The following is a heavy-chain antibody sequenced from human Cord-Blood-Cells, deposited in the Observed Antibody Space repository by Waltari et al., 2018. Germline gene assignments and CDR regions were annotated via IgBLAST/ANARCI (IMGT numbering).Heavy chain of an antibody. J-gene: IGHJ4*02. CDR2: IKQDGSEK. D-gene: IGHD3-3*01. CDR3: ARDRRFLEWLLYYFDY. Sequence: EVQLVESGGGLVQPGGSLRLSCAASGFTFSSYWMSWVRQAPGKGLEWVANIKQDGSEKYYVDSVKGRFTISRDNAKNSLYLQMNSLRAEDTAVYYCARDRRFLEWLLYYFDYWGQGTLVTVSS. V-gene: IGHV3-7*01. CDR1: GFTFSSYW.